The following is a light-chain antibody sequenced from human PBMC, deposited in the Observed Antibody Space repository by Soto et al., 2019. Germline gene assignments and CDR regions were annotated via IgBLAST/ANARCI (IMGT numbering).Light chain of an antibody. Sequence: IQMTQSHSTLSGSVGDRVTITCRASQTISSWLAWYQQKPGKAPKLLIYAAARLQTGVPSRFSGSGSGTEFTLTISSLQPDDFATYYCQQYNSYSWTFGQGTKVAIK. CDR3: QQYNSYSWT. V-gene: IGKV1-5*01. J-gene: IGKJ1*01. CDR1: QTISSW. CDR2: AAA.